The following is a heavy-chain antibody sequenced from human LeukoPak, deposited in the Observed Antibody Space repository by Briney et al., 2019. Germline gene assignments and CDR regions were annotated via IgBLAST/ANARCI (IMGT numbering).Heavy chain of an antibody. V-gene: IGHV4-31*03. CDR2: KYYSGSA. Sequence: SQTLSLTCNVSGVSLSDGRYYWTWIRQHPGKGLEWIGYKYYSGSAKYNPSLKSRLTSSIYTSKNQFSLHLSSVTAADTATYYCATPYCSSISCLDVFNMWGQGTRVTVSS. CDR3: ATPYCSSISCLDVFNM. D-gene: IGHD2-2*01. J-gene: IGHJ3*02. CDR1: GVSLSDGRYY.